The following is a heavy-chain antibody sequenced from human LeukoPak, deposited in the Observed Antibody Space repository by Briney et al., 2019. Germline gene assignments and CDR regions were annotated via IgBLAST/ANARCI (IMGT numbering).Heavy chain of an antibody. D-gene: IGHD4-17*01. J-gene: IGHJ4*02. CDR3: ARLNKRSTVTVSLIFDY. Sequence: GASVKVSCKASGFTFTGYYMHWVRQAPGQGLEWMGWIIPNSGGTNYAQKFQGRVTMTRDTSISTAYMELSRLRSDDTAVYYCARLNKRSTVTVSLIFDYWGQGTLVTVSS. CDR1: GFTFTGYY. CDR2: IIPNSGGT. V-gene: IGHV1-2*02.